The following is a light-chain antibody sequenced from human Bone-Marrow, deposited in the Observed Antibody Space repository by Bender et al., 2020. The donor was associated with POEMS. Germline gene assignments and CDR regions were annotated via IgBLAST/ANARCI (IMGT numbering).Light chain of an antibody. CDR1: SSDVGSYNL. CDR2: EGS. Sequence: QSALTQPASVSGSPGQSITISCTGTSSDVGSYNLVSWYQQHPGKAPKLMIYEGSKRPSGVPDRFSASKSGNTASLTISGLQAEDEADYYCCSYAGSRPLVFGTGTKVTVL. V-gene: IGLV2-23*01. CDR3: CSYAGSRPLV. J-gene: IGLJ1*01.